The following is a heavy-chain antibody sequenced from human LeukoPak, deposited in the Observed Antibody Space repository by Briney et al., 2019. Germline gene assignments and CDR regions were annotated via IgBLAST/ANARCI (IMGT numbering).Heavy chain of an antibody. D-gene: IGHD4-11*01. Sequence: PSETLSLTCAVYGGSFSGYYWSWIRQPPGKGLEWIGEINHSGSTNYNPSLKSRVTISVDTSKNQFSLKLSSVTAADTAVYYCARLSYSNYNLIEYWGQGTLVTVSS. V-gene: IGHV4-34*01. CDR3: ARLSYSNYNLIEY. CDR1: GGSFSGYY. CDR2: INHSGST. J-gene: IGHJ4*02.